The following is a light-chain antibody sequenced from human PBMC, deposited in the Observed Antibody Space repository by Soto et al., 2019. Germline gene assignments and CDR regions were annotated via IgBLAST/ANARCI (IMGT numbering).Light chain of an antibody. CDR2: DDS. V-gene: IGLV1-40*01. CDR1: SSNIGAGYD. J-gene: IGLJ2*01. CDR3: QSYDSSLSGSV. Sequence: QSVLTQPPSVSGAPGQRVTISCTGSSSNIGAGYDVHWYQQRPGTAPKLLIYDDSNRPSGVPDRFSGSKSGTSASLAITGLQAEDEADYYCQSYDSSLSGSVFGGGTKVTVL.